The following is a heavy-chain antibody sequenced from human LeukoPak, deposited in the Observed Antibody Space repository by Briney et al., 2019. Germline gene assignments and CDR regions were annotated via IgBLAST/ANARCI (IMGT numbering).Heavy chain of an antibody. J-gene: IGHJ3*02. Sequence: PSQTLSLTCAVYGGSFSGYYWSWIRQPPGKGLEWIGEIDHSGSTNYNPSLKSRVTISVDTSKNQFSLKLSSVTAADTAVYYCARVYYDFWSGFERDAFDIWGQGTMVTVSS. V-gene: IGHV4-34*01. D-gene: IGHD3-3*01. CDR1: GGSFSGYY. CDR2: IDHSGST. CDR3: ARVYYDFWSGFERDAFDI.